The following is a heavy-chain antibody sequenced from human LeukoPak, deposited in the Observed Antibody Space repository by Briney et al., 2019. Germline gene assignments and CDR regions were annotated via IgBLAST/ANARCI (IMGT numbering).Heavy chain of an antibody. D-gene: IGHD3-16*01. V-gene: IGHV3-30*02. Sequence: GGSLRLSCAAAALTFTTSEFHWVRQAPGKGLEGLAFISRDGYTQLYPASVKGRFTISRDNSKNTLYLLMNSLISEDTAVYYCAKDHMWGFDSWGQGTLVTVSS. J-gene: IGHJ4*02. CDR1: ALTFTTSE. CDR2: ISRDGYTQ. CDR3: AKDHMWGFDS.